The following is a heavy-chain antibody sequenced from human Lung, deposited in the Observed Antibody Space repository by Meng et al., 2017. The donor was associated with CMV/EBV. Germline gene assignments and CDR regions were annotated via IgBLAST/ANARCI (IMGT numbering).Heavy chain of an antibody. J-gene: IGHJ3*02. CDR1: GYTFTSYG. CDR3: ASGSWVGAFDI. V-gene: IGHV1-18*01. Sequence: ASXXVSCKASGYTFTSYGIGWVRQAPGQGLEWMGWISAYNGNTNYAQKLQGRVTMTTDTSTSTAYMELRSLRSDDTAVYYCASGSWVGAFDIWGQGTMVTVSS. D-gene: IGHD2-15*01. CDR2: ISAYNGNT.